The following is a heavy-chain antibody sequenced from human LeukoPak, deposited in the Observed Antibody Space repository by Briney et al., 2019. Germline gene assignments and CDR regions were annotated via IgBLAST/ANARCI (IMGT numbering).Heavy chain of an antibody. D-gene: IGHD5-12*01. Sequence: PGGSLRLSCAASGFTFSSYAMTWVRQVPGKGLEWVSAISGSGGSTNYADSVKGRFTISRDNSKNTLYLQMNSLRAEDTAVYYCAKGQDIVATILSLYYYYYMDVWGKGTTVTVSS. V-gene: IGHV3-23*01. J-gene: IGHJ6*03. CDR3: AKGQDIVATILSLYYYYYMDV. CDR1: GFTFSSYA. CDR2: ISGSGGST.